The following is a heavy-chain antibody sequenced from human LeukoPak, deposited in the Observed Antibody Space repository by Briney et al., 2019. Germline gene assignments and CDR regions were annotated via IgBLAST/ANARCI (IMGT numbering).Heavy chain of an antibody. V-gene: IGHV1-2*02. D-gene: IGHD1-26*01. Sequence: EASVKVSCKASGYTFTGYYMHWVRQAPGQGLEWMGWINPNSGGTNYAQKLQGRVTMTTDTSTSTAYMELRSLRSDDTAVYYCARDPYSGNYGNYYYYYMDVWGKGTTVTISS. CDR1: GYTFTGYY. CDR3: ARDPYSGNYGNYYYYYMDV. CDR2: INPNSGGT. J-gene: IGHJ6*03.